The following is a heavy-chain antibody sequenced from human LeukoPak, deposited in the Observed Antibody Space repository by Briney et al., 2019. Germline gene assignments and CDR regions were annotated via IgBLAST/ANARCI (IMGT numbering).Heavy chain of an antibody. CDR2: IYPGDSDT. Sequence: GESLKTSCETSGYSFTSYWIGWVRQMPGKGLEWMGIIYPGDSDTRYSPSFQGQVTISADKSISTAYLQWSSLKASDTAMYYCARHLSVSLGASKTLNDYWGQGTLVTVSS. D-gene: IGHD3-10*01. J-gene: IGHJ4*02. V-gene: IGHV5-51*01. CDR1: GYSFTSYW. CDR3: ARHLSVSLGASKTLNDY.